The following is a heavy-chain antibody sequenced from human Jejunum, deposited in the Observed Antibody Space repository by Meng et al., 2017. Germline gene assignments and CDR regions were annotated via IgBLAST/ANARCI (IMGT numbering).Heavy chain of an antibody. J-gene: IGHJ4*02. CDR2: IYSSGNT. CDR3: ARGWDISLMVFDF. V-gene: IGHV4-59*01. D-gene: IGHD2-8*01. Sequence: SETLSLTCTVSGAGGSIGSSYWTWIRQPPGKGREWIGYIYSSGNTDYNPSLKSRVTMSVDTPKNQFSLNLRSVTAADTAVYFCARGWDISLMVFDFWGQGALVTVSS. CDR1: GAGGSIGSSY.